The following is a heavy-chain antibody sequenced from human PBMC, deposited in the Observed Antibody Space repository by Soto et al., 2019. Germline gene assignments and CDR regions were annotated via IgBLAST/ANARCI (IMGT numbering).Heavy chain of an antibody. CDR3: ARHTMGSSRLIDY. D-gene: IGHD1-26*01. J-gene: IGHJ4*02. Sequence: QLQLQESGPRLVKPSETLSLTCTVSGGSVSNNNYYWGWIRQPPGKGLEWIGDIYYSGSTYYNPSLKSRVTISVDTSKNQFSLKLRSATAADTAVYYCARHTMGSSRLIDYWGQGALVTVSS. V-gene: IGHV4-39*01. CDR2: IYYSGST. CDR1: GGSVSNNNYY.